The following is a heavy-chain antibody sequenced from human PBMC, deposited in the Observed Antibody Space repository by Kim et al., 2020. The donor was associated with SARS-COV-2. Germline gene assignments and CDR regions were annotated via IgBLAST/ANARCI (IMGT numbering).Heavy chain of an antibody. J-gene: IGHJ4*02. CDR3: ARAYRGVDY. V-gene: IGHV3-72*01. Sequence: YTTEYAASVKGRLTISRDDSRNSLYLQMNSLKTEDTALYYCARAYRGVDYWGQGTLVTVSS. D-gene: IGHD3-10*01. CDR2: YTT.